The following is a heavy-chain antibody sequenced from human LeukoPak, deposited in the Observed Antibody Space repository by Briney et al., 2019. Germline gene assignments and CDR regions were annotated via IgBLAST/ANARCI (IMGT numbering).Heavy chain of an antibody. CDR3: AKGYIHTSGWWDAFDF. CDR2: IYYSGST. D-gene: IGHD6-19*01. CDR1: GGSISSSSYY. V-gene: IGHV4-39*07. J-gene: IGHJ3*01. Sequence: PSETLSLTCTVSGGSISSSSYYWGWIRQPPGKGLEWIGSIYYSGSTYYNPSLKSRVTISVDTSKNQFSLKLSSVTAADTAVYYCAKGYIHTSGWWDAFDFWGPGTMVTVSS.